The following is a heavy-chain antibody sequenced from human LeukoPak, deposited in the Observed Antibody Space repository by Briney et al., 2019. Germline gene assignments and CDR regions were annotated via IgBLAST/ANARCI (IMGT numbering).Heavy chain of an antibody. J-gene: IGHJ6*02. V-gene: IGHV3-74*01. D-gene: IGHD6-19*01. CDR1: GFTFSSYW. CDR2: INSDGSST. CDR3: ARASSGPNYYYYGMDV. Sequence: GGSLRLSCAASGFTFSSYWMYWVRQAPGKGLVWVSRINSDGSSTSYADSVKGRFTISRDNAKNTLYLQMNSLRAEDTAVYYCARASSGPNYYYYGMDVWGQGTTVTVSS.